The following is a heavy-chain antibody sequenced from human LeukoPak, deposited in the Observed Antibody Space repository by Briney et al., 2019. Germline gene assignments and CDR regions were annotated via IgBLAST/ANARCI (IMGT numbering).Heavy chain of an antibody. J-gene: IGHJ6*04. CDR1: GFTFSSFG. CDR3: AELGITMIGGV. Sequence: SGGSLRLSCAASGFTFSSFGMSWVRQVPGKGLEWVSAISSTGGTAYYADSVKGRFTISRDNAKNSLYLQMNSLRAEDTAVYYCAELGITMIGGVWGKGTTVTISS. CDR2: ISSTGGTA. V-gene: IGHV3-23*01. D-gene: IGHD3-10*02.